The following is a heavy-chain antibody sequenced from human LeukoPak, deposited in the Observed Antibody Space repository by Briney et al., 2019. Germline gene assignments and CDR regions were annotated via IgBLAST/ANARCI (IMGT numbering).Heavy chain of an antibody. CDR1: GTTFSRYW. D-gene: IGHD3-10*01. Sequence: GGSLRLSCEAAGTTFSRYWMNWVRQAPGKGLEWVANIKQDGSERYYVDSVKGRFTISRDNAKNSLSLQMNNLRVEDTAVYYCARAGSHWHYVYWGQGTVVTVSS. CDR3: ARAGSHWHYVY. J-gene: IGHJ4*02. CDR2: IKQDGSER. V-gene: IGHV3-7*01.